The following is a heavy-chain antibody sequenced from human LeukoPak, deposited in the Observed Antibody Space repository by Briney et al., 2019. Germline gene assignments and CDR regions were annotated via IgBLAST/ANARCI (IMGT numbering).Heavy chain of an antibody. V-gene: IGHV4-39*07. Sequence: SETLSLTCTVSGGSISSSSYYWGWIRQPPGKGLEWIGSIYYSGSTNYNPSLKSRVTISLDTSKNQFSLKLTSVTAADTAVYYCASVRGYSSGWYASGFDPWGQGTLVTVSS. J-gene: IGHJ5*02. D-gene: IGHD6-19*01. CDR1: GGSISSSSYY. CDR3: ASVRGYSSGWYASGFDP. CDR2: IYYSGST.